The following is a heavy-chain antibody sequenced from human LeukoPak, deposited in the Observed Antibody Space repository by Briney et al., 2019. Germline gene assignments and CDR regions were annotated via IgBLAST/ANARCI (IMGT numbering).Heavy chain of an antibody. D-gene: IGHD3-10*01. J-gene: IGHJ4*02. CDR1: GFAFSSYA. Sequence: PGGSLRLSCAASGFAFSSYAMSWVRQAPGKGLEWVSYISSSSSTIYYADSVKGRFTISRDNAKNSLYLQMNSLRAEDTAVYYCARGQEGYGSGSSHWGQGTLVTVSS. CDR3: ARGQEGYGSGSSH. V-gene: IGHV3-48*04. CDR2: ISSSSSTI.